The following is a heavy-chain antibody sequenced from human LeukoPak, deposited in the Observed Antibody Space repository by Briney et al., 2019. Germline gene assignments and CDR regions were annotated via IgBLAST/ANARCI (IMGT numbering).Heavy chain of an antibody. CDR2: IYPGDSEI. CDR3: ASHNYYESALDP. D-gene: IGHD3-22*01. V-gene: IGHV5-51*01. Sequence: GESLKISCKGAGYSFTSYWIGWVRQMPGKGLEWMGLIYPGDSEIIYSPSFQGQVTISADKSISTAYLQWSSLKASDTAMYYCASHNYYESALDPWGQGTLVTVSS. J-gene: IGHJ5*02. CDR1: GYSFTSYW.